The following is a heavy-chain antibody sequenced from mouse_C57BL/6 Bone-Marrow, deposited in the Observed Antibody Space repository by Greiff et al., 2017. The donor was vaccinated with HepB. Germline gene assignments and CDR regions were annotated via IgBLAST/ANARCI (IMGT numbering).Heavy chain of an antibody. J-gene: IGHJ1*03. CDR3: ARYDSYFDV. V-gene: IGHV7-3*01. Sequence: EAMLVESGGGLVQPGGSLSLSCAASGFTFTDYYMSWVRQPPGKALEWLGFIRNKANGYTTEYSASVKGRFTISRDNSQSILYLQMNALRAEDSATYYCARYDSYFDVWGTGTTVTVSS. CDR1: GFTFTDYY. CDR2: IRNKANGYTT.